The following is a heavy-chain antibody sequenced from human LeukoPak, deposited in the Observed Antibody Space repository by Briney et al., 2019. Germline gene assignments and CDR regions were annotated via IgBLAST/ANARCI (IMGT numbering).Heavy chain of an antibody. D-gene: IGHD3-9*01. CDR1: GFTFSSYW. CDR3: ARGSRPRVGMHDIYDM. CDR2: ISGNGDST. V-gene: IGHV3-64*01. J-gene: IGHJ3*02. Sequence: PGGSLRLSCAASGFTFSSYWMSWVRQAPGRGLEYVSAISGNGDSTWYGNSARGRFTISRDNSKNTVFLQMDSLTPEDMAMYYCARGSRPRVGMHDIYDMWGQGTMVTVSS.